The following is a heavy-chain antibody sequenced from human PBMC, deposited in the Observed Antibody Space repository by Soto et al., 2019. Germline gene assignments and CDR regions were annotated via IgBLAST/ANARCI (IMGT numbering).Heavy chain of an antibody. CDR3: ARESGSSSMGYYYYGMDV. D-gene: IGHD6-6*01. V-gene: IGHV1-2*04. J-gene: IGHJ6*02. CDR2: TNPNSGGT. CDR1: GYTFTGYY. Sequence: QVQLVQSGAEVKKPGASVKVSCKASGYTFTGYYMHWVRQAPGQGLEWMGWTNPNSGGTNYAQKLQGWVTMTRDTSISTAYMGLIRLRSDDTAVYYCARESGSSSMGYYYYGMDVWGQGTTVTVSS.